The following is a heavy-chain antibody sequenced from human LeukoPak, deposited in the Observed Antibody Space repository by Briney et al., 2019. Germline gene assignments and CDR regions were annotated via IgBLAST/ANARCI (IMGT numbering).Heavy chain of an antibody. J-gene: IGHJ4*02. CDR2: ISSSSSTI. CDR1: GFTFSSYS. Sequence: GGSLRLSCAASGFTFSSYSMNWVRQAPGKGLEWVSYISSSSSTIYYADSVKGRFTISRDNAKNSLYLQMNSLRAEDTAVYYCARDGGGIAAAGTRGFDYWGQGTLVTVSS. V-gene: IGHV3-48*04. D-gene: IGHD6-13*01. CDR3: ARDGGGIAAAGTRGFDY.